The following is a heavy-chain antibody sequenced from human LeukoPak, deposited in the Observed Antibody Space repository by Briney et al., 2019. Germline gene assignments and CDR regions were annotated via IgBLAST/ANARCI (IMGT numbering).Heavy chain of an antibody. D-gene: IGHD6-13*01. CDR2: ISAYNGNT. CDR1: GYTFTRYD. Sequence: GASVKVSCKASGYTFTRYDMRWVRQAPGQGLEWMGWISAYNGNTNYAQKLQGRVTMTTDTSTSTAYMELRSLRSDDTAVYYCARAQPTSSWYDLWDYYYYYMDVWGKGTTVTVSS. CDR3: ARAQPTSSWYDLWDYYYYYMDV. J-gene: IGHJ6*03. V-gene: IGHV1-18*04.